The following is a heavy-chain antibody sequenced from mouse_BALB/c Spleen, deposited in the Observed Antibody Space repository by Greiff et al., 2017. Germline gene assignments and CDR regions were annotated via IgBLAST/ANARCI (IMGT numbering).Heavy chain of an antibody. Sequence: EVQLQQSGGGLVQPGGSLRLSCATSGFTFTDYYMSWVRQPPGKALEWLGFIRNKANGYTTEYSASVKGRFTISRDNSQSILYLQMNTLRAEDSATYYCARGTGSFDYWGQGTTLTVSS. J-gene: IGHJ2*01. V-gene: IGHV7-3*02. CDR3: ARGTGSFDY. D-gene: IGHD4-1*01. CDR1: GFTFTDYY. CDR2: IRNKANGYTT.